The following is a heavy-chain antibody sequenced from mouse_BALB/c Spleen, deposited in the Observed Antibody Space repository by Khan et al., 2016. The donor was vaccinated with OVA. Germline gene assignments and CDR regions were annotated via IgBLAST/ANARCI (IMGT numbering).Heavy chain of an antibody. Sequence: EVQLQQSGTVLARPGASVKMSCKASGYSFTSYWMYWIKQRPGQGLEWIGGIYPGNSDTSYNQKFKGKAKLTAGTSASTAYMEFSSLTNEDSAVYYCIRGGYSSFAYWGQGTLVTVSA. CDR1: GYSFTSYW. D-gene: IGHD1-3*01. V-gene: IGHV1-5*01. J-gene: IGHJ3*01. CDR3: IRGGYSSFAY. CDR2: IYPGNSDT.